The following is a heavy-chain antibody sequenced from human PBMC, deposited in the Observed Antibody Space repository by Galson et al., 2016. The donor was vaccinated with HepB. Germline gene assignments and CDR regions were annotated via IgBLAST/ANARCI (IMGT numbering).Heavy chain of an antibody. D-gene: IGHD5-18*01. CDR2: ISYDGSTK. CDR3: ARTPQLWYEATLFGN. V-gene: IGHV3-30-3*01. Sequence: SLRLSCAASGFSFSTYAMHWVRQAPGTGLEWVAVISYDGSTKYYADSVKGRFTISRDNSKNTLPPQMNSLTAEDTAVYFCARTPQLWYEATLFGNWGQGTLVTVTS. CDR1: GFSFSTYA. J-gene: IGHJ4*02.